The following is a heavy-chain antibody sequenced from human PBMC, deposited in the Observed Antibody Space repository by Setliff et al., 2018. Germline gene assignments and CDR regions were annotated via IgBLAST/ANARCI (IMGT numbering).Heavy chain of an antibody. CDR3: VRVLDYYDSNGYSVDAFDV. V-gene: IGHV4-61*01. CDR1: GYSISSGYY. J-gene: IGHJ3*01. Sequence: SETLSLTCAVSGYSISSGYYWGWIRQPPGKGLEWIGYISSGSTNYNPSLKSRVTISVDPSKNQFSLRVTSVTAADTAVYYCVRVLDYYDSNGYSVDAFDVWGQGTMVTVSS. D-gene: IGHD3-22*01. CDR2: ISSGST.